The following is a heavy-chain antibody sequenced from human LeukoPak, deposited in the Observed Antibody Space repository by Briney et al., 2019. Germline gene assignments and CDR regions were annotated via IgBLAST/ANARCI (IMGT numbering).Heavy chain of an antibody. V-gene: IGHV5-51*01. CDR2: IYPDDSDT. CDR3: ARSMTRIVEDAFDI. CDR1: GHSFTNYW. J-gene: IGHJ3*02. Sequence: GESLKISCQGSGHSFTNYWIAWARQMPGKGLEWMGIIYPDDSDTRYSPSFQGQVSISADKSITTAYLHWSSLKASDTAMYYCARSMTRIVEDAFDIWGQGTMVTASS. D-gene: IGHD3-22*01.